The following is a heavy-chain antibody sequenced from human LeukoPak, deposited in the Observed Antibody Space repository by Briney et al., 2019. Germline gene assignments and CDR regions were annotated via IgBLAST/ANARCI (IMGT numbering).Heavy chain of an antibody. Sequence: ASVKVSCKASGYTFTSYGISWVRQAPGQGLEWMGWINPNSGGTNYAQKFQGWVTMTRDTSISTAYMELSRLRSDDTAVCYCARGYCSGGSCYYDDAFDIWGQGTMVTVSS. CDR2: INPNSGGT. D-gene: IGHD2-15*01. V-gene: IGHV1-2*04. CDR1: GYTFTSYG. J-gene: IGHJ3*02. CDR3: ARGYCSGGSCYYDDAFDI.